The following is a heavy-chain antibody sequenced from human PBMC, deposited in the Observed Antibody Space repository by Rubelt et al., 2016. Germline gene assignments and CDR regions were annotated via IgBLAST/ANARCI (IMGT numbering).Heavy chain of an antibody. Sequence: QVQLQQSGPGLVKPSQTLSLTCAMSGDSVSSNSAAWNWIRQSPSRGLEWLGRTYYRSKWYNEYAISVKSRITINADTSKNQFSLHLNSVIPEDTGVYYCAREDSSTWVLDPWGQGTLVTVSS. CDR1: GDSVSSNSAA. J-gene: IGHJ5*02. V-gene: IGHV6-1*01. CDR2: TYYRSKWYN. D-gene: IGHD6-13*01. CDR3: AREDSSTWVLDP.